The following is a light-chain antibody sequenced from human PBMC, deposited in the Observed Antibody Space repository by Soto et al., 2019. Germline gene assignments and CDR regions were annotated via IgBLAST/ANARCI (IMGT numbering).Light chain of an antibody. CDR1: QSVSSY. CDR2: DAS. CDR3: QQRSDWPPYT. J-gene: IGKJ2*01. V-gene: IGKV3-11*01. Sequence: EIVLTQSPATLSLSPGERATLSCRASQSVSSYLAWYQQKPGQAPRLLIYDASNRATGIPARFSGSGSGTGFTLALSSLEPEDFAVYYCQQRSDWPPYTFGQGTKLEIK.